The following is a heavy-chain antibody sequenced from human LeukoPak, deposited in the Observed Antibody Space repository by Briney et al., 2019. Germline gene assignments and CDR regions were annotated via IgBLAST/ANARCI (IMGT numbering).Heavy chain of an antibody. CDR2: IYHSGST. D-gene: IGHD6-13*01. CDR1: GYSISSGYY. V-gene: IGHV4-38-2*02. Sequence: PSETLSLTCTVSGYSISSGYYWGWIRQPPGKGLEWIGSIYHSGSTYYNPSLKSRVTISVDTSKNQFSLKLSSVTAADTAVYYCATQGPIAAAGTGWYFDLWGRGTLVTVSS. CDR3: ATQGPIAAAGTGWYFDL. J-gene: IGHJ2*01.